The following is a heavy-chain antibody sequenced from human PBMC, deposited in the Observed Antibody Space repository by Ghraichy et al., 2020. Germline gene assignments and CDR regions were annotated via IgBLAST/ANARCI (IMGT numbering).Heavy chain of an antibody. V-gene: IGHV3-23*01. D-gene: IGHD5-24*01. Sequence: GALRLSCAASGFTFSSYAMSWVRQASGKGLEWVSAISGSGGSTYYADSVKGRFTISRDNSKNTLYLQMNSLRAEDTAVYYCAKEHRDGYKRMDDYWGQGTLVTVSS. CDR1: GFTFSSYA. CDR2: ISGSGGST. J-gene: IGHJ4*02. CDR3: AKEHRDGYKRMDDY.